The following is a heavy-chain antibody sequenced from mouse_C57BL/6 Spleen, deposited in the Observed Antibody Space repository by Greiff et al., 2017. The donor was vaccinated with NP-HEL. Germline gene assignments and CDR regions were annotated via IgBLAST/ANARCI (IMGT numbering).Heavy chain of an antibody. V-gene: IGHV1-64*01. CDR1: GYTFTSYW. CDR2: IHPNSGST. CDR3: ATGVVATGDFDY. Sequence: VQLQQSGAELVKPGASVKLSCKASGYTFTSYWMHWVKQRPGQGLEWIGMIHPNSGSTNYNEKFKSKATLTVDKSSSTAYMQLRSLTSEDSAVYYCATGVVATGDFDYWGQGTTLTVSS. J-gene: IGHJ2*01. D-gene: IGHD1-1*01.